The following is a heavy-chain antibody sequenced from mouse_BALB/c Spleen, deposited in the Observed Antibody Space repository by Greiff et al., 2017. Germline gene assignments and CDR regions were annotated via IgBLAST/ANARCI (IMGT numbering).Heavy chain of an antibody. D-gene: IGHD1-1*01. V-gene: IGHV1S127*01. CDR1: GYTFTSYW. Sequence: QVQLQQSGPELVRPGASVKMSCKASGYTFTSYWMHWVKQRPGQGLEWIGMIDPSNSETRLNQKFKDKATLNVDKSSNTAYMQLSNLTSEDSAVYYCAREIRYDGSTWFAYWGQGTLVTVSA. J-gene: IGHJ3*01. CDR3: AREIRYDGSTWFAY. CDR2: IDPSNSET.